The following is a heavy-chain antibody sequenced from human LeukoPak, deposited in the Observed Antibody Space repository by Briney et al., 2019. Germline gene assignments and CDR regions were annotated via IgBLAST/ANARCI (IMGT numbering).Heavy chain of an antibody. J-gene: IGHJ4*02. CDR1: GYTFTSYG. Sequence: ASVKVSCKASGYTFTSYGISWVRQAPGQGLEWMGCISAYNGNTNYAQKLQGRVTMTTDTSTSTAYMELRSLRSVDTAVYYCARDARTADVVITDYWGQGTLVTVSS. CDR2: ISAYNGNT. CDR3: ARDARTADVVITDY. D-gene: IGHD3-22*01. V-gene: IGHV1-18*01.